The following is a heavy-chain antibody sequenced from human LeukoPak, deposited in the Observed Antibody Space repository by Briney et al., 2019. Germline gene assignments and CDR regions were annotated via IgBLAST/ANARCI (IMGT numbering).Heavy chain of an antibody. CDR2: VYYSGGT. Sequence: PSETLSLTCSVSSGFITAYYWSWIRQPPGKGLEWIGYVYYSGGTEYNPSLRSRVTISLDMSTHQFSLNLTSVTAADTAVYYCATNTGTVFDYWGQGALVTVSS. J-gene: IGHJ4*02. CDR1: SGFITAYY. D-gene: IGHD7-27*01. CDR3: ATNTGTVFDY. V-gene: IGHV4-59*01.